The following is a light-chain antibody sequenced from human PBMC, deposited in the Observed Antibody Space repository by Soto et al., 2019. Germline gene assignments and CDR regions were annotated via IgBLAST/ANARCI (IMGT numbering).Light chain of an antibody. CDR1: QGISHW. Sequence: DIQMTQSPSSVSASVGDTVTVTCRASQGISHWLAWYQQKPGKAPILLIYAASSLQTGVPSRFSGSGSGTDFTLTISNLQPEDFATYYCQQANSFPWTFGQGTKVDIK. J-gene: IGKJ1*01. CDR3: QQANSFPWT. CDR2: AAS. V-gene: IGKV1-12*01.